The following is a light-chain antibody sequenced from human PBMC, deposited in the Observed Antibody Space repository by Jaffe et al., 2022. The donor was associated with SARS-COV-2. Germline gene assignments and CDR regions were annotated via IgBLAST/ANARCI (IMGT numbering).Light chain of an antibody. CDR1: QNINNR. Sequence: DIQMTQSPPTLSASVGDRVTITCRASQNINNRLAWYQQKLGKAPKLLIHEASSLKSGVPSRFSGSGSGTEFTLTINSLQPDDFATYYCQQYDSYWYTFGQGTKLEIK. J-gene: IGKJ2*01. CDR3: QQYDSYWYT. CDR2: EAS. V-gene: IGKV1-5*03.